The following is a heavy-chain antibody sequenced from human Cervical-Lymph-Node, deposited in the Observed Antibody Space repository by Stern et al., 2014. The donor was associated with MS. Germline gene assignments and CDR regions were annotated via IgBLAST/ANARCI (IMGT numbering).Heavy chain of an antibody. V-gene: IGHV4-31*03. CDR1: GGSISSGHYY. CDR3: ARGPPFDI. J-gene: IGHJ3*02. CDR2: IYYTGST. Sequence: QVQLQESGPGLVKPSQTLSLSCTVAGGSISSGHYYWSWIRQLPGKGLEWIGYIYYTGSTYYNPSLKSRVSISIDTSGTQLYLNLTSVTAADTALYYCARGPPFDIWGQGTMVTVSS.